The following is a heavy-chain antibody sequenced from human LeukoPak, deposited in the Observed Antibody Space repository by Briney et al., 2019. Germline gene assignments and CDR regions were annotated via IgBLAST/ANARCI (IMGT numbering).Heavy chain of an antibody. V-gene: IGHV3-33*01. CDR3: ARGTVTTVWYFDL. J-gene: IGHJ2*01. CDR1: GFTFSSYG. Sequence: GGSLRLSCAASGFTFSSYGMHWVRQAPGKGLEWVAVIWYDGSNKYYADSVKGRFTISRDNAKNSLYLQMNSLRAEDTAVYYCARGTVTTVWYFDLWGRGTLVTVSS. D-gene: IGHD4-17*01. CDR2: IWYDGSNK.